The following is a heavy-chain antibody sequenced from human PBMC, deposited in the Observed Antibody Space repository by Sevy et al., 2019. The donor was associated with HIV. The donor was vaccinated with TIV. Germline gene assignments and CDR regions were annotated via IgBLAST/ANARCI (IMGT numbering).Heavy chain of an antibody. CDR3: ARGLLRYFDWLSALDY. Sequence: GSLRLSCAASGFTFSSYSMNWVRQAPGKGLEWVSSISSSSSYIYYADSVKGRFTISRDNAKNSLYLQMNSLRAEDTAVYYCARGLLRYFDWLSALDYWGQGTLVTVSS. V-gene: IGHV3-21*01. CDR1: GFTFSSYS. J-gene: IGHJ4*02. CDR2: ISSSSSYI. D-gene: IGHD3-9*01.